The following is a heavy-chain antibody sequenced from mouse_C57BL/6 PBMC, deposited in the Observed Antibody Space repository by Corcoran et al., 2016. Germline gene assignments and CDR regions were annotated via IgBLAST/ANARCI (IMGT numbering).Heavy chain of an antibody. CDR2: INTYSGVP. CDR1: GYTFTTYG. J-gene: IGHJ2*01. Sequence: QIQLVQSGPELKKPGETVKISCKASGYTFTTYGMSWVKQAPGKGLKWMGWINTYSGVPTYADDFKGRFAFSLETSASTAYLQINNLKNEDTATYFCARLGDYDDYFDYWGQGTTLTVSS. V-gene: IGHV9-3*01. CDR3: ARLGDYDDYFDY. D-gene: IGHD2-4*01.